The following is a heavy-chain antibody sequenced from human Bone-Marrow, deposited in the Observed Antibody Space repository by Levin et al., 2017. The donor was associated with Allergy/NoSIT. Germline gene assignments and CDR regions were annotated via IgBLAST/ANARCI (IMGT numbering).Heavy chain of an antibody. J-gene: IGHJ4*02. CDR2: IYSGGST. CDR1: GFTVSSNY. Sequence: GSLRLSCAASGFTVSSNYMSWVRQAPGKGPEWVSVIYSGGSTYYADSVKGRFTISIDNSKNTLYLQMNSLRAEDTAVYYCARGWFGELLSHWGQGTLVTVSS. CDR3: ARGWFGELLSH. V-gene: IGHV3-53*01. D-gene: IGHD3-10*01.